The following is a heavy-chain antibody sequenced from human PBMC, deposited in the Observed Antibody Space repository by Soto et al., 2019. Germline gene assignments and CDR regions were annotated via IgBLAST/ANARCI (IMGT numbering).Heavy chain of an antibody. Sequence: ASVKVSCKVSGYTLTELSMHWVRQAPGKGLEWMGGFDPEDGETIYAQKFQGRVTMTEDTSTDTAYMELSSLRSEDTAVYYCATDLRSYYDSSGYYRPFDYWGQGTLVTVSS. CDR3: ATDLRSYYDSSGYYRPFDY. J-gene: IGHJ4*02. CDR2: FDPEDGET. V-gene: IGHV1-24*01. CDR1: GYTLTELS. D-gene: IGHD3-22*01.